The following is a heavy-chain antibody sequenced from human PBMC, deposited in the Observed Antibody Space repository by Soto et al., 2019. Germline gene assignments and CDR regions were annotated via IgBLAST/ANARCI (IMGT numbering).Heavy chain of an antibody. J-gene: IGHJ6*02. Sequence: EVQLVESGGGLVQPGGSRRLSCAASGFTFSSYSMNWVRQAPGKGLEWVSYIGGGSTPIYYADSVKGRFTISRDNAKNSLYLQMNSLRDEDTSDYYCARGVTTYYYGLDVWGQGTTVTVSS. V-gene: IGHV3-48*02. D-gene: IGHD2-21*02. CDR2: IGGGSTPI. CDR1: GFTFSSYS. CDR3: ARGVTTYYYGLDV.